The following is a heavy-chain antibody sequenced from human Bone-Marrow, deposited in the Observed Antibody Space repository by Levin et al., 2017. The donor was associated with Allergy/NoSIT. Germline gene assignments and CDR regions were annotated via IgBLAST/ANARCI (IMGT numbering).Heavy chain of an antibody. V-gene: IGHV3-7*01. CDR2: IQEEGTET. CDR1: GFIFSDYW. CDR3: ARDLRVLDV. J-gene: IGHJ3*01. Sequence: GGSLRLSCAASGFIFSDYWMTWVRQVPGKGLEWVANIQEEGTETYYLDSVTGRFTTSRDNARNSVHLQMNNLRAEDTAIYYCARDLRVLDVWGQGAMVGVSS.